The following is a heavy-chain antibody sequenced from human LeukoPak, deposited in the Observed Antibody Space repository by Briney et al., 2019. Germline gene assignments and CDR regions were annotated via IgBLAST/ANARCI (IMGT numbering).Heavy chain of an antibody. Sequence: GGSLRLSCAASGFTFSSYGMHWVRQAPGKGLEWVAFIRYDGSNKYYADSVKGRFTISRDNSKNTLYLQMNSLRAEDTAVYYCARDIGYCTNGVCYTGGYYFDYWGQGTLVTVSS. CDR2: IRYDGSNK. CDR1: GFTFSSYG. J-gene: IGHJ4*02. D-gene: IGHD2-8*01. CDR3: ARDIGYCTNGVCYTGGYYFDY. V-gene: IGHV3-30*02.